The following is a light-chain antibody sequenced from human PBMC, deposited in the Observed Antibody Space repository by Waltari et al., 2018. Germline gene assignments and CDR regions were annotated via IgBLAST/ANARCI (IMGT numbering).Light chain of an antibody. V-gene: IGKV3-15*01. CDR2: GAS. CDR3: HQYHNWPPIT. Sequence: EIVMTQSPATLSVSPGERATLSCRASQSVNTNLAWYQQKPGQAPRPLISGASTRAPGIPSRFSGSGSGTDFTLTISSLQSEDLAVYYCHQYHNWPPITFGGGTKVEIK. CDR1: QSVNTN. J-gene: IGKJ4*01.